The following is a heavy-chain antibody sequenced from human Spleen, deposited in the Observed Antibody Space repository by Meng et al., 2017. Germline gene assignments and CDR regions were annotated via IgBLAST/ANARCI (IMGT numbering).Heavy chain of an antibody. Sequence: GESLKISCAASGFTFSDYYMSWIRQAPGKGLEWVSYISSSGSTIYYADSVKGRFTISRDNAKNSLYLQMNSLIAEDTAVYYCARDSWGAGTTSYYYYGMDVWGQGTTVTVSS. V-gene: IGHV3-11*01. CDR1: GFTFSDYY. CDR2: ISSSGSTI. CDR3: ARDSWGAGTTSYYYYGMDV. J-gene: IGHJ6*02. D-gene: IGHD1-7*01.